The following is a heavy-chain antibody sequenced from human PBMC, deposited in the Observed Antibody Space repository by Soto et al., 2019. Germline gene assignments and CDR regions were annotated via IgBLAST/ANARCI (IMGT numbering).Heavy chain of an antibody. Sequence: SQTLSLTCAISGDSVSSNSAAWNWIRQSPSRGLEWLGRTYYRSKWYNDYAVSVKSRITINPDTSKNQFSLQLNSVTPEDTAVYYCARDRGQWRGVRDAFDIWGQGTMVTVSS. CDR1: GDSVSSNSAA. CDR2: TYYRSKWYN. CDR3: ARDRGQWRGVRDAFDI. V-gene: IGHV6-1*01. J-gene: IGHJ3*02. D-gene: IGHD3-10*01.